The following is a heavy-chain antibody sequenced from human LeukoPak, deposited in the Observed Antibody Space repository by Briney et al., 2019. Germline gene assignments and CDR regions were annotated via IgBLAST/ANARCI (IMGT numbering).Heavy chain of an antibody. J-gene: IGHJ5*02. Sequence: AVKVSCKASRGTFSSYAISWVRPAPGQGLEWMGGIIPIFGTANYAQKFQGRVTTTANKSTSTAYMELSSLRSEDTAVYYCAREMVAARNWFDPWGQGTLVTVSS. CDR2: IIPIFGTA. CDR3: AREMVAARNWFDP. V-gene: IGHV1-69*06. D-gene: IGHD2-15*01. CDR1: RGTFSSYA.